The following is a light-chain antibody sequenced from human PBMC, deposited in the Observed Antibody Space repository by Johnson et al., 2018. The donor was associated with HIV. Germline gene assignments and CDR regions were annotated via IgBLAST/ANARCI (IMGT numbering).Light chain of an antibody. CDR1: SSNIGDNY. CDR2: DND. CDR3: GTWDGGLSIYV. V-gene: IGLV1-51*01. J-gene: IGLJ1*01. Sequence: QPVLTQTPSVSAAPGQKVTISCSGSSSNIGDNYVSWYQQLPGTAPKLLIYDNDKRPSGIPDRFSASKSDTSATLGITGLQTGDEANYYCGTWDGGLSIYVFGTGTEVTVL.